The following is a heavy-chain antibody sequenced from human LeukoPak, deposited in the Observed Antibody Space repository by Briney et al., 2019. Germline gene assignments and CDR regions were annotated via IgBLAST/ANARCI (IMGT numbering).Heavy chain of an antibody. CDR1: GGSISSGGYF. CDR2: MHTSGST. V-gene: IGHV4-61*02. Sequence: PSETLSLTCTVSGGSISSGGYFWSWIRQPAGKGLELIGRMHTSGSTTYNPSLKSRVTRSIDTSKNQFSLNLISVTAADTAVYFCVRSSAYSTSSGVNFWGQGTLVTVSS. CDR3: VRSSAYSTSSGVNF. J-gene: IGHJ4*02. D-gene: IGHD3-16*01.